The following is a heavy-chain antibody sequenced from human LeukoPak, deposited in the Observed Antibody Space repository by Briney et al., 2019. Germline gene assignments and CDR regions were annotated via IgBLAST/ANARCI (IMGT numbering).Heavy chain of an antibody. J-gene: IGHJ4*02. D-gene: IGHD5-24*01. CDR2: IYSGGST. CDR3: ARRGDGYNLYYFDY. Sequence: GGSLRLSSAASGFTVSSNYMSWVRQAPGKGLEWGSVIYSGGSTYYADSVKGRFTISRDNSKSTLYLQMNSLRAEDTAVYYCARRGDGYNLYYFDYWGQGTLVTVSS. CDR1: GFTVSSNY. V-gene: IGHV3-53*01.